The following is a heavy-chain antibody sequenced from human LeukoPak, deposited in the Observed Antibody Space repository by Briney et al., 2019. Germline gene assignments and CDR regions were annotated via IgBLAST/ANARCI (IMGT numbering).Heavy chain of an antibody. V-gene: IGHV3-21*01. J-gene: IGHJ4*02. CDR2: ISSSSSYI. D-gene: IGHD1-26*01. Sequence: GGSLRLSCAASGFTFSSYSMNWVRQAPGKGLEWVSSISSSSSYIYYADSVKGRFTISRDNAKNSLYLQMNSLRAEDTAVYYCARGGRGWELLRGSQFDYWGQGTLVTVSS. CDR3: ARGGRGWELLRGSQFDY. CDR1: GFTFSSYS.